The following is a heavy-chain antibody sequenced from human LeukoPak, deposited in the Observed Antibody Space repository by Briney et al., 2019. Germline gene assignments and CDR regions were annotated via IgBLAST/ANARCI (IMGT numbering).Heavy chain of an antibody. V-gene: IGHV4-4*07. J-gene: IGHJ4*02. CDR2: IYTSGST. Sequence: SETLSLTCTVSGGSISSYYWSWIRQPAGKGLEWIGRIYTSGSTNYNPSLKSRVTMPVDTSKNQFSLKLSSVTAADTAVYYCARWPTSYGSGSYYVSFDYWGQGTLVTVSS. CDR1: GGSISSYY. D-gene: IGHD3-10*01. CDR3: ARWPTSYGSGSYYVSFDY.